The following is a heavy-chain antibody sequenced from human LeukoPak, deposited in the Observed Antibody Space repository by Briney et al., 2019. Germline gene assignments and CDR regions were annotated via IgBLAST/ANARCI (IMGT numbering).Heavy chain of an antibody. CDR1: GFTFSCCC. V-gene: IGHV3-74*01. D-gene: IGHD5-18*01. CDR2: INTDGSDT. J-gene: IGHJ4*02. Sequence: PGGSLRLSCAASGFTFSCCCMHWVRQVLGKGLVWVSRINTDGSDTNYADSVKGRFTISRDNAKNTLYLQMNSLRAEDTAVYYCARGLSGDYSYGYSDYWGQGTLVTVSS. CDR3: ARGLSGDYSYGYSDY.